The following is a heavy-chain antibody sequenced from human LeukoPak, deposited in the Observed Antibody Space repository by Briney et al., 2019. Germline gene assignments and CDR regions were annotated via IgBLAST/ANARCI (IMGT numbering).Heavy chain of an antibody. CDR1: EFDFSTHA. CDR2: ISISGTKT. J-gene: IGHJ4*02. D-gene: IGHD4-17*01. V-gene: IGHV3-23*01. CDR3: ANEIRPNDY. Sequence: GGSLRLSCAASEFDFSTHAMTWVRQAPGKGLEWVSAISISGTKTYYADSVKGWFTISRDNSKNTLYLQMYSLRAEDTAVYYCANEIRPNDYWGQGALVTVSS.